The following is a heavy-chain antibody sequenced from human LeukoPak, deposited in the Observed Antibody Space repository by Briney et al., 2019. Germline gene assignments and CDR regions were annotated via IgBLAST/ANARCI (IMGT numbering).Heavy chain of an antibody. J-gene: IGHJ5*02. Sequence: SETLSLTCTVSGGSISSGGYYWSWIRQHPGKGLEWIGYIYYSGSTCYNPSLKSRVTISVDTSKNQFSLKLSSVTAADTAVYYCARIVDLGSGWYNPTNWFDPWGQGTLVTVSS. V-gene: IGHV4-31*03. D-gene: IGHD6-19*01. CDR1: GGSISSGGYY. CDR3: ARIVDLGSGWYNPTNWFDP. CDR2: IYYSGST.